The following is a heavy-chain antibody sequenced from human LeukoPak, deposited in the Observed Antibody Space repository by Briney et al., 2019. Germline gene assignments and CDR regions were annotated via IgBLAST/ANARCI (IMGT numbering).Heavy chain of an antibody. V-gene: IGHV3-53*01. CDR1: GFTVSTNY. D-gene: IGHD2-15*01. CDR3: ARGLAYCSGGSCR. J-gene: IGHJ4*02. CDR2: IYSGGST. Sequence: GGSLRLSCVASGFTVSTNYMSWVRQAPGKGLEWVSVIYSGGSTYYADSVKGRFTISRDNSKNTLYLQMNSLRAEDTAVYYCARGLAYCSGGSCRWGQGTLVTVSS.